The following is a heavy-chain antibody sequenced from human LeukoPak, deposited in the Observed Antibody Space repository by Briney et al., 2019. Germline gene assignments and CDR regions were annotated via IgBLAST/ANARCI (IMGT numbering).Heavy chain of an antibody. Sequence: SGGSLRLSCAASGFTFSSYTMNWVRQAPGKGLEWVSYISSSSNTIYYADSVKGRFTISRDNAKNSLYLQMNSLRAEDTAVYYCARWALYYNYYMDVWGKGTRSPSP. D-gene: IGHD3-10*01. J-gene: IGHJ6*03. V-gene: IGHV3-48*01. CDR2: ISSSSNTI. CDR1: GFTFSSYT. CDR3: ARWALYYNYYMDV.